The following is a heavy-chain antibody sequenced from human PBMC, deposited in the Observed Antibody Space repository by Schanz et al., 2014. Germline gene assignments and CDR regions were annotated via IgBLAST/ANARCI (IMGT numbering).Heavy chain of an antibody. D-gene: IGHD2-2*01. Sequence: QVHLQQWGAGLLQPSETLSLTCGVGGVSFSFYYWSWVRQPPGKGLEWIGEVHPSGTTNYNPSLSYGVTMSGDASKTQFSLKLTAVTAADTAVYYCARGQDHAKTGDLWGRGTLVTISS. CDR1: GVSFSFYY. V-gene: IGHV4-34*02. CDR2: VHPSGTT. J-gene: IGHJ5*02. CDR3: ARGQDHAKTGDL.